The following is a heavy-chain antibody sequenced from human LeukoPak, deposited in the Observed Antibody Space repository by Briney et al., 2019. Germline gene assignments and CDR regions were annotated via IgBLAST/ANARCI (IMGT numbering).Heavy chain of an antibody. CDR3: ARGYCSSTSCFFAFDI. CDR1: GFTFSSYS. V-gene: IGHV3-21*01. Sequence: GGALRLSCASSGFTFSSYSMNWVRQTPWKRLEGVSSISSSSSYIYYADSLNGRFNISRDNATNSLYLQMNSLRAEDTAVYYCARGYCSSTSCFFAFDIWGQGTMVTVSS. D-gene: IGHD2-2*01. CDR2: ISSSSSYI. J-gene: IGHJ3*02.